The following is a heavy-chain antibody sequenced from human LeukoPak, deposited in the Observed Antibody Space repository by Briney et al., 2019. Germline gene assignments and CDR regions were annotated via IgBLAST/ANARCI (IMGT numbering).Heavy chain of an antibody. D-gene: IGHD3-10*01. CDR2: VFYNGAT. CDR3: AREGSPGAFDI. CDR1: GGSISSSIYY. J-gene: IGHJ3*02. V-gene: IGHV4-39*07. Sequence: SETLSLTCIVSGGSISSSIYYWAWVRQPPGKGLEWIGTVFYNGATQYSPSLRSRVTISVDTSKNQFSLKLSSVTAADTAVYYCAREGSPGAFDIWGQGTMVTVSS.